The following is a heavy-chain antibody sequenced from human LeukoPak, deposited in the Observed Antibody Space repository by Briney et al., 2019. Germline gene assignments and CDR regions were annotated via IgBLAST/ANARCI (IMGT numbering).Heavy chain of an antibody. V-gene: IGHV1-2*06. CDR2: INPNSGGT. CDR3: ARETESSGGFGY. Sequence: GASVKVSCKASGYTFTGYYMHWVRQAPGQGLEWMGRINPNSGGTNYAQKFQGRVTMTRDTSISTAYMELSRLRSDDTAVYYCARETESSGGFGYWGQGTLVTVSS. CDR1: GYTFTGYY. J-gene: IGHJ4*02. D-gene: IGHD6-25*01.